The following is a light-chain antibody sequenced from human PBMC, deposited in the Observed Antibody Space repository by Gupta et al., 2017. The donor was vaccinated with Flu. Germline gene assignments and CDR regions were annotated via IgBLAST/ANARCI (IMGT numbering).Light chain of an antibody. CDR3: QGGAGSSEWV. Sequence: SSVLAQPPSVSVAPGQTARVSCGGNNLGAKNVHWYQQKSGQAPVLVVYDDSDRPSGIPERFSGSNSGDTATLTISRGEDGEEADYYGQGGAGSSEWVFGGGTKLTVL. V-gene: IGLV3-21*02. CDR2: DDS. CDR1: NLGAKN. J-gene: IGLJ3*02.